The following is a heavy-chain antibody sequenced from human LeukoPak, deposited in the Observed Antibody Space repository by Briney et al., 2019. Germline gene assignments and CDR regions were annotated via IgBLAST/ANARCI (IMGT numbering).Heavy chain of an antibody. CDR3: ARSSYYYAADAFDI. V-gene: IGHV4-61*05. CDR2: LYYTGST. CDR1: GASISSSSYY. Sequence: SETLSLTCTVSGASISSSSYYWGWIRQPPGKGLEWIGYLYYTGSTNYNPSLKSRVTISVDTSKKQFSLKLSSVTAADTAVYYCARSSYYYAADAFDIWGQGTMVTVSS. D-gene: IGHD3-10*01. J-gene: IGHJ3*02.